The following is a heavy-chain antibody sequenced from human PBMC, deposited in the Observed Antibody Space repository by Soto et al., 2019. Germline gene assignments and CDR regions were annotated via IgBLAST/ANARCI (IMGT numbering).Heavy chain of an antibody. J-gene: IGHJ6*02. CDR3: ARGEVAAAANAYYYYYYGMDV. CDR2: INHSGST. Sequence: SETLSLTCAVSGYSISSGYYWSWIRQPPGKGLEWIGEINHSGSTNHNPSLKSRVTISVDTSKNQFSLKLSSVTAADTAVYYCARGEVAAAANAYYYYYYGMDVWGQGTTVTVSS. V-gene: IGHV4-34*01. D-gene: IGHD6-13*01. CDR1: GYSISSGYY.